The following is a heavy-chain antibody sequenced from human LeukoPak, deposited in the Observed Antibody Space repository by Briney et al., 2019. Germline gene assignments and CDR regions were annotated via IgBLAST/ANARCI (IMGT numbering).Heavy chain of an antibody. Sequence: ASVKISCKVSGYTFTDYYMHWVQQAPGKGLEWMGLVDPEDGETIYAEKFQGRVTITADTSTDTAYMELSSLRSEDTAVYYCATDPYCSSTSCYKGPYYYMDVWGKGTTATVSS. J-gene: IGHJ6*03. V-gene: IGHV1-69-2*01. CDR3: ATDPYCSSTSCYKGPYYYMDV. CDR1: GYTFTDYY. CDR2: VDPEDGET. D-gene: IGHD2-2*02.